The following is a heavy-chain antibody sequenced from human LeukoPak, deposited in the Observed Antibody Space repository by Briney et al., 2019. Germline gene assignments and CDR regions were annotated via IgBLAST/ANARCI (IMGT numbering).Heavy chain of an antibody. CDR3: ARGTIPLIAAAPYYYGMDV. J-gene: IGHJ6*02. CDR2: INHSGST. D-gene: IGHD6-13*01. CDR1: GGSFSGYY. Sequence: PSETLSLTCAVYGGSFSGYYWSWIRQPPGKGLEWIGEINHSGSTNYNPSLKSRVTISVDTSKNQFSLKLSSVTAADTAVYYCARGTIPLIAAAPYYYGMDVWGQGTTVTVSS. V-gene: IGHV4-34*01.